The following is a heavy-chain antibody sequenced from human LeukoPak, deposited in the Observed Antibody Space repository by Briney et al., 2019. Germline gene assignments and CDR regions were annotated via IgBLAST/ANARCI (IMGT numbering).Heavy chain of an antibody. CDR3: ARYFDTSGYPYYVDY. Sequence: GSLRLSCATSGFRFNDYGMHWIRQAPGKGLEWVANIKQDGSEKYYVDSVKGRFTISRDNAKNSLYLQMTSLRAEDTAVYYCARYFDTSGYPYYVDYWGRGALVTVSS. J-gene: IGHJ4*02. CDR2: IKQDGSEK. V-gene: IGHV3-7*01. CDR1: GFRFNDYG. D-gene: IGHD3-22*01.